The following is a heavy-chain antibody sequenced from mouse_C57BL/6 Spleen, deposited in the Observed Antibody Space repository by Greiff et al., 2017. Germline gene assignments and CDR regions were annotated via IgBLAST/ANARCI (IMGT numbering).Heavy chain of an antibody. J-gene: IGHJ3*01. D-gene: IGHD1-1*01. CDR1: GFTFSSYA. CDR2: ISDGGSYT. Sequence: EVQLQESGGGLVKPGGSLKLSCAASGFTFSSYAMSWVRQTPEKRLEWVATISDGGSYTYYPDNVKGRFTISRDNAQNNLYLQMSHLKSEDTAMYYCAREGNYGSSYLFAYWGQGTLVTVSA. CDR3: AREGNYGSSYLFAY. V-gene: IGHV5-4*01.